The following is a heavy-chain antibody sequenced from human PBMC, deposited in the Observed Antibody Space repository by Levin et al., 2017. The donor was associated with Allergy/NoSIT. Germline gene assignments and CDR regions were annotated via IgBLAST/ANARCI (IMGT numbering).Heavy chain of an antibody. V-gene: IGHV3-7*01. CDR2: IKEDGSEK. Sequence: SGGSLRLSCAASGFTFSNFWMSWVRQAPGKGLEWVANIKEDGSEKNCADSVKGRFTISRDNVKNSLYLQMNSLRAEDTAVYYCARGGFYYGHWGQGILVTVSS. CDR3: ARGGFYYGH. D-gene: IGHD3-10*01. J-gene: IGHJ4*02. CDR1: GFTFSNFW.